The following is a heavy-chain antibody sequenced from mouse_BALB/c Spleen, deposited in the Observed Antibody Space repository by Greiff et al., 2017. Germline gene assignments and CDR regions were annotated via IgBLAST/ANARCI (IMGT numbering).Heavy chain of an antibody. CDR2: IWAGGST. V-gene: IGHV2-9*02. Sequence: VMLVESGPGLVAPSQSLSITCTVSGFSLTSYGVHWVRQPPGKGLEWLGVIWAGGSTNYNSALMSRLSISKDNSKSQVFLKMNSLQTDDTAMYYCARDRTTVTGKAMDYGGQGTAVTVSS. J-gene: IGHJ4*01. CDR1: GFSLTSYG. CDR3: ARDRTTVTGKAMDY. D-gene: IGHD2-13*01.